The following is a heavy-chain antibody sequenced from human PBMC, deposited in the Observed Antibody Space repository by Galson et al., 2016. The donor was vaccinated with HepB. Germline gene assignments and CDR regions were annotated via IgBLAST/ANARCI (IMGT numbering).Heavy chain of an antibody. D-gene: IGHD6-19*01. V-gene: IGHV3-64*04. CDR1: GFPFGSDA. CDR2: ISASGDNT. Sequence: SLRLSCAASGFPFGSDAFHWVRQAPGKGLEYVSLISASGDNTYYADSVKGRFTVSRDNSKNALSLQMNSLRAEDTAVYYCAREGTNIAVAATAFDYWGQGTLVTVSS. CDR3: AREGTNIAVAATAFDY. J-gene: IGHJ4*02.